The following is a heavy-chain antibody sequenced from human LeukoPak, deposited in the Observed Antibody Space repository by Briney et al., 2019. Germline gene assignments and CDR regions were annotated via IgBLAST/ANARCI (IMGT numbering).Heavy chain of an antibody. J-gene: IGHJ6*03. CDR3: ARGGSGSYGYYYYMDV. D-gene: IGHD1-26*01. CDR1: GFTVSSNY. V-gene: IGHV3-53*01. Sequence: GGSLRLSCAASGFTVSSNYMSWVRQAPGKGLEWVSVIYSGGSTYYADSVKGRFTISRDNSKNTLYLQMNSLRAEDTAVYYCARGGSGSYGYYYYMDVWGKGTTVTVSS. CDR2: IYSGGST.